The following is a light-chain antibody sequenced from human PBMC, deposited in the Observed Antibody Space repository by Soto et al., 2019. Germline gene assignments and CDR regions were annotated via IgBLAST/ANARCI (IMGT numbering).Light chain of an antibody. J-gene: IGKJ1*01. CDR2: AAS. V-gene: IGKV3-11*01. Sequence: EIVLTQSPSTLSLSPGERATISCRASQSVSSYLAWYQQKPGQAPRLLIYAASSRATGIPARFSGSGSGTDFTLTITSLEPEDFAAYYCQQRSSWPQTFGQGTKVEIK. CDR3: QQRSSWPQT. CDR1: QSVSSY.